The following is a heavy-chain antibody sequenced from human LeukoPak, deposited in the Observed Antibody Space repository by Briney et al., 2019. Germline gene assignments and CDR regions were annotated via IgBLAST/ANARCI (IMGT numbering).Heavy chain of an antibody. CDR3: AREKTARVHYYGMDV. CDR2: INHSGST. Sequence: SETLSLTCAVYGGSFSGYYWSWIRQPPGKGLEWIREINHSGSTNYNPSLKSRVTISVDTSKNQFSLKLSSVTATDTAVYYCAREKTARVHYYGMDVWGQGTTVTVSS. D-gene: IGHD2-21*02. V-gene: IGHV4-34*01. CDR1: GGSFSGYY. J-gene: IGHJ6*02.